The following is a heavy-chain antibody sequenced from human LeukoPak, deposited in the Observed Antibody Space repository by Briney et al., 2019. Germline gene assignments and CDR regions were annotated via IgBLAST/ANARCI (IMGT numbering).Heavy chain of an antibody. CDR3: ARDLHYYDSRGLFCY. CDR1: GYTFTGYY. D-gene: IGHD3-22*01. V-gene: IGHV1-2*02. Sequence: ASVKVSCKASGYTFTGYYMHWVRQAPGQGLEWMGWINPNSGGTNYAQKFQGRVTMTRDTSISTAYMELSRLRSDDTAVYYCARDLHYYDSRGLFCYWGQGTLVTVSS. J-gene: IGHJ4*02. CDR2: INPNSGGT.